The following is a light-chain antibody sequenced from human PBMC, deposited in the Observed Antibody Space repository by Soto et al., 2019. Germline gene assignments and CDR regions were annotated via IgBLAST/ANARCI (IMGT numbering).Light chain of an antibody. V-gene: IGKV3-15*01. CDR2: DAS. J-gene: IGKJ5*01. CDR3: QQYHNWPPIT. CDR1: QSVSTK. Sequence: EILMTQSPATLSVSPGETATLSCRAIQSVSTKLAWYQQKPGQAPRLLINDASTRATGVPARFSGWGSGTEFTLTISSLKSEDFAVYYCQQYHNWPPITFGQGTRMEIK.